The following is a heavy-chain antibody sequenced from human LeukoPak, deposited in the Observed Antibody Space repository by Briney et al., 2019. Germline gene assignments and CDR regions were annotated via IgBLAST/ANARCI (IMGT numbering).Heavy chain of an antibody. J-gene: IGHJ4*02. CDR2: IYYSGST. V-gene: IGHV4-59*01. Sequence: SETLSLTCTVSGGSISSYYWSWIRQPPGKGLEWIGYIYYSGSTNYNPSLKSRVTISVDTSKNQFSLKLSSVTAADTAVYYCARARPYYDFWSGHRTTDDFDYWGQGTLVTVSS. D-gene: IGHD3-3*01. CDR3: ARARPYYDFWSGHRTTDDFDY. CDR1: GGSISSYY.